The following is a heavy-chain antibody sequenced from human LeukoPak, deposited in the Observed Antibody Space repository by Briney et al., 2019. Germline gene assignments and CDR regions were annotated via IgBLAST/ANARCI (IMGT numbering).Heavy chain of an antibody. CDR3: ARDPYSSGYSDY. J-gene: IGHJ4*02. CDR2: ISSSSSYI. D-gene: IGHD3-22*01. Sequence: GGSLRLSCAASGFTFSSYSMNWVRQAPGKGLEWVSSISSSSSYIYYADSVKGRFTISRDNAKNSLYLQMNSLRAEDTAVYYCARDPYSSGYSDYWGQGTLVTVSS. CDR1: GFTFSSYS. V-gene: IGHV3-21*01.